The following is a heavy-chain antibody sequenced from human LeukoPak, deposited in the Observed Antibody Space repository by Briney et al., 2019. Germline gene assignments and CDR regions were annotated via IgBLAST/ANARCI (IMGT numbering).Heavy chain of an antibody. J-gene: IGHJ4*02. D-gene: IGHD6-19*01. V-gene: IGHV3-33*01. CDR1: GCTFSTYG. CDR3: ARDSSGSLWDY. Sequence: GGSLRLSCAASGCTFSTYGMHWVRQAPGKGLEWVTVIWHDGSHKDYADSVKGRFTISRDNSKNTLYLQMNSLRAEDTAVYYCARDSSGSLWDYWGQGTLVTVSS. CDR2: IWHDGSHK.